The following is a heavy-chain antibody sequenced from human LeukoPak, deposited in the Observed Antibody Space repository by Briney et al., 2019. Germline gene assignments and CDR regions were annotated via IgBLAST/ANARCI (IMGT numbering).Heavy chain of an antibody. CDR2: IYSGGST. J-gene: IGHJ4*02. CDR3: ARGGGAVVAATFDY. D-gene: IGHD2-15*01. V-gene: IGHV3-53*01. CDR1: GFTVSSNY. Sequence: GGSLRLSCAASGFTVSSNYMSWVRQAPGKGLEWVSVIYSGGSTYYADSVKGRFTISRDNSKNTLYLQMNSLRAEDTAVYYCARGGGAVVAATFDYWGQGTLVTVSS.